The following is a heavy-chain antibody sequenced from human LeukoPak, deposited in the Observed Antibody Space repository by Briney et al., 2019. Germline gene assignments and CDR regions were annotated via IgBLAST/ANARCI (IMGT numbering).Heavy chain of an antibody. Sequence: KSSETLSLTCTVSGGSISSSSYYWGWIRQPPGKGLEWIGSIYYSGSTNYNPSLKSRVTISVDTSKNQFSLKLSSVTAADTAVYYCARAFGYSSSWLQLNYYYYYMDVWGKGTTVTISS. J-gene: IGHJ6*03. CDR2: IYYSGST. CDR1: GGSISSSSYY. CDR3: ARAFGYSSSWLQLNYYYYYMDV. D-gene: IGHD6-13*01. V-gene: IGHV4-39*07.